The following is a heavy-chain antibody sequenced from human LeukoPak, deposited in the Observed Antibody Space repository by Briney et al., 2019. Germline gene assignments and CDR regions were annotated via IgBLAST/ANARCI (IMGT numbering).Heavy chain of an antibody. V-gene: IGHV1-46*03. CDR2: INPSGGST. CDR3: AGTVLRFLSWLDP. CDR1: GYTFTSYY. J-gene: IGHJ5*02. Sequence: ASVKVSCKASGYTFTSYYMHWVRQAPGQGLEWMGIINPSGGSTSYAQKFQGRVTMTRDTSTSTVYMELSSLRSEDTAVYYCAGTVLRFLSWLDPWGQGTLVTVSS. D-gene: IGHD3-3*01.